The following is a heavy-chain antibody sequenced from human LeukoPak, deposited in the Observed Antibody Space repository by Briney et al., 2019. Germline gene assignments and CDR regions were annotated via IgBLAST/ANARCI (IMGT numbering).Heavy chain of an antibody. Sequence: GGSLRLSFAASGFRFSTNSMNWGRQGPGKGLEWISYISSNSATTYYADSVKGRFTISRDNAKNSLYLHMNSLRADDTAVYYCARDTRSLIDYWGQGTLVTVSS. D-gene: IGHD1-26*01. CDR1: GFRFSTNS. J-gene: IGHJ4*02. CDR3: ARDTRSLIDY. V-gene: IGHV3-48*01. CDR2: ISSNSATT.